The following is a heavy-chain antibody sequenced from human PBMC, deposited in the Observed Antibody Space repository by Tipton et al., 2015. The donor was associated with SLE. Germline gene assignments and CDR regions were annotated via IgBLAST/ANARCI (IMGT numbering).Heavy chain of an antibody. CDR1: GDSISTYY. D-gene: IGHD3-10*01. Sequence: TLSLTCNVSGDSISTYYWSWIRQPPGKGLEWIGDIYYSGNTNYNPSLKSRVTILVDPSKNQFPLKLSSVTAADTAVYYCARETYYFGSGTYYYYMDVWGKGTTVTVSS. J-gene: IGHJ6*03. CDR2: IYYSGNT. CDR3: ARETYYFGSGTYYYYMDV. V-gene: IGHV4-59*01.